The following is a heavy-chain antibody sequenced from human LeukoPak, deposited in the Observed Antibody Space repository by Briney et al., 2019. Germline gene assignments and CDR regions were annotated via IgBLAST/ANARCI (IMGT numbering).Heavy chain of an antibody. D-gene: IGHD3-10*01. Sequence: PGGSLRLSCAASGFTFSSYSMNWVRQAPGKGLEWVSSISSGSSYIYYADSVKGRFTISRDNAKNSLYLQMNSLRAEDTAVYYCAREKIRSGSYELDYWGQGTLVTVSS. CDR1: GFTFSSYS. CDR3: AREKIRSGSYELDY. CDR2: ISSGSSYI. J-gene: IGHJ4*02. V-gene: IGHV3-21*01.